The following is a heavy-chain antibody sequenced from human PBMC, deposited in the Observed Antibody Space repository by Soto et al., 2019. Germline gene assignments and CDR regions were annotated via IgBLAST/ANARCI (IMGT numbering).Heavy chain of an antibody. CDR1: GFSFSTFS. CDR2: ISGSGDYT. V-gene: IGHV3-23*01. J-gene: IGHJ4*02. D-gene: IGHD4-17*01. Sequence: GGSLRLSCEASGFSFSTFSMSWVRQSPGKVLEWVSAISGSGDYTYNADSVKGRFTLSRDNSKNTLYLQMNNLRGEDTAIYFCAKDSAGNGDYEGLFDHWGQGTLVTVSS. CDR3: AKDSAGNGDYEGLFDH.